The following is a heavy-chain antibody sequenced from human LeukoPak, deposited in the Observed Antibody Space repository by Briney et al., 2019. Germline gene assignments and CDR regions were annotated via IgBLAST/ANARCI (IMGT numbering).Heavy chain of an antibody. Sequence: ASVKVSCKASGYIFTSYYMHWVRQAPGQGLEWMGIINPSGGSTSYAQKFQGRVTMTRDTSTSTVYMELSSLRSEDTAVYYCASSPSYYYGSGDLHPFDYWGQGTLVTVSS. V-gene: IGHV1-46*03. CDR3: ASSPSYYYGSGDLHPFDY. CDR2: INPSGGST. D-gene: IGHD3-10*01. CDR1: GYIFTSYY. J-gene: IGHJ4*02.